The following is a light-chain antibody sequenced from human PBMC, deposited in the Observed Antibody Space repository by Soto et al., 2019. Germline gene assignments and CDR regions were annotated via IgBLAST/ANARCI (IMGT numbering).Light chain of an antibody. CDR1: QDVTTN. CDR3: QQYNNWPFS. J-gene: IGKJ5*01. V-gene: IGKV3-15*01. CDR2: DIS. Sequence: EITMTQFPGILSASPGEGVTLSCRAAQDVTTNFAWYQQKRGQAPRLLIDDISSRATGVPARVSGSGSGTECTLSISGLQSEDFAVYVCQQYNNWPFSFGQGTRLEIK.